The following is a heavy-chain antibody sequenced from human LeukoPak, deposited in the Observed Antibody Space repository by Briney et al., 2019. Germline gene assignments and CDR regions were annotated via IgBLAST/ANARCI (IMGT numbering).Heavy chain of an antibody. CDR3: AKLPYYYDSSGYPTLGGVEY. CDR2: ISGSGGST. J-gene: IGHJ4*02. CDR1: GFTFSSYA. Sequence: GGSLRLSCAASGFTFSSYAMSWVRQAPGKGLEWVSAISGSGGSTYYADSVKGRFTISRDNSKNTLYLQMNSLRAEDTAVYYCAKLPYYYDSSGYPTLGGVEYWGQGTLVTVSS. D-gene: IGHD3-22*01. V-gene: IGHV3-23*01.